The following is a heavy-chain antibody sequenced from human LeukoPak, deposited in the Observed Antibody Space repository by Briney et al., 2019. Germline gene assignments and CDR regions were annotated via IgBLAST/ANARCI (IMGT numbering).Heavy chain of an antibody. V-gene: IGHV1-2*02. CDR1: GYTFTGYY. J-gene: IGHJ4*02. CDR2: INPNSGGT. D-gene: IGHD3-22*01. CDR3: AREQYYDSSGYRDY. Sequence: ASVKVSCKASGYTFTGYYMHWVRQAPGQGLEWMGWINPNSGGTNYAQKFQGRVTMTRDTSISTAYMELSRLRSDDTAVYYCAREQYYDSSGYRDYWGQGTLVTVSS.